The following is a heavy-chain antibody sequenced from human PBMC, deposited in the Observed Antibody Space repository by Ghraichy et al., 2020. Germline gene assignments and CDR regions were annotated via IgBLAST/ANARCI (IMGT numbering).Heavy chain of an antibody. CDR2: VSQSGST. D-gene: IGHD6-19*01. Sequence: LSLTCAVSGGSISSSHWCSWVRQSPGKGLEWIGEVSQSGSTNYNPSLKSRVTISVDKTKNQFSLKLNSVTAADTAVYYCARFPVRSSGWAESDFWGQGTLVTVSS. CDR3: ARFPVRSSGWAESDF. CDR1: GGSISSSHW. J-gene: IGHJ4*02. V-gene: IGHV4-4*02.